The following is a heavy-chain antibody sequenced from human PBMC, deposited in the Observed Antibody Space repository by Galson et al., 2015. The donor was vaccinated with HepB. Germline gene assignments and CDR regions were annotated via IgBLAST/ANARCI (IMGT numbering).Heavy chain of an antibody. J-gene: IGHJ4*02. V-gene: IGHV3-15*01. D-gene: IGHD2-15*01. CDR3: TTVVEGSFGD. CDR1: GFTFSNAW. CDR2: IKSKTDGGTT. Sequence: SLRLSCAASGFTFSNAWMSWVRQAPGKGLEWVGRIKSKTDGGTTDYAAPVKGRFTISRDDSTNTLYLKMNSLKTEDTAVYASTTVVEGSFGDWGQGTLVTVSS.